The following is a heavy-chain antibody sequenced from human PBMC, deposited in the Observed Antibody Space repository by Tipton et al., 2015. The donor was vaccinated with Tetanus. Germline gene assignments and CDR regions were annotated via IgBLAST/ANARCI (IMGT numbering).Heavy chain of an antibody. V-gene: IGHV3-74*01. CDR2: IHPDGSTT. CDR1: GFTFSNYW. D-gene: IGHD2-2*01. Sequence: SLRLSCAASGFTFSNYWLHWARQAPGEGLVWVSRIHPDGSTTTYADSVKGRFTISRDNAKNTVFLQMNSLRDEDTVVYYCARGGCSSSSCYGVNYGLGVWGKGTTVSVPS. J-gene: IGHJ6*04. CDR3: ARGGCSSSSCYGVNYGLGV.